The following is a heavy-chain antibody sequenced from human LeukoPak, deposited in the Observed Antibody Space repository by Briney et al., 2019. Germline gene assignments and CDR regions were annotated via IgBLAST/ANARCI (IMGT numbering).Heavy chain of an antibody. D-gene: IGHD1-26*01. CDR3: AKDYEPLVGVHRWGDWFDP. CDR2: VSYDGSKK. V-gene: IGHV3-30*04. Sequence: PGGSLRLSCAASGFTFSSYGIHWVRQAPGKGLEWVAVVSYDGSKKYYADSVKGRFTISRDNSKNTLYLQMNSLRAEDTAVYYCAKDYEPLVGVHRWGDWFDPWGQGTLVTVSS. J-gene: IGHJ5*02. CDR1: GFTFSSYG.